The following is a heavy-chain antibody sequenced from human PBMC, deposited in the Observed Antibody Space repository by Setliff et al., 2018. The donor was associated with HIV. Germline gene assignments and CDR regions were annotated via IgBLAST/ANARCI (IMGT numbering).Heavy chain of an antibody. J-gene: IGHJ4*02. D-gene: IGHD3-3*01. V-gene: IGHV1-46*01. Sequence: VASVKVSCKASGYTFTSYYMHWVRQAPGQGLEWMGIINPSGDSTSYAQKFQGRVTMTRDTSTNTVYMELSSLRSEDTAVYYCARLGDFWSGYYYFDYWGQGTLVTVSS. CDR1: GYTFTSYY. CDR3: ARLGDFWSGYYYFDY. CDR2: INPSGDST.